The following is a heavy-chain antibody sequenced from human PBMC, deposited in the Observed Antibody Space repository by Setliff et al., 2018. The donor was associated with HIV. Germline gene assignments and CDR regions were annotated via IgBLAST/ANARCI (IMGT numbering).Heavy chain of an antibody. CDR3: ARGDPGHFDY. J-gene: IGHJ4*02. CDR2: IIPIFGTA. Sequence: GASVKVSCKASGYTFTSYAMHWVRQAPGQRLEWMGGIIPIFGTANYAQKFQGRVTITTDESTSTAYMELSSLRSEDTAVYYCARGDPGHFDYWGQGTLVTVSS. V-gene: IGHV1-69*05. CDR1: GYTFTSYA.